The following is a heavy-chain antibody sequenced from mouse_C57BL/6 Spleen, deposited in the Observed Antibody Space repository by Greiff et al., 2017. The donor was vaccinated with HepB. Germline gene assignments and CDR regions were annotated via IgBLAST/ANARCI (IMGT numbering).Heavy chain of an antibody. J-gene: IGHJ2*01. V-gene: IGHV1-69*01. Sequence: QVQLQQPGAELVMPGASVKLSCKASGYTFTSYWMHWVKQRPGQGLEWIGEIDPSDSYTNYNQKFKGKSTLTVDKSSSTAYMQLSSLTSEDSAVYYCARWATVVDYYFDYWGQGTTLTVSS. CDR3: ARWATVVDYYFDY. D-gene: IGHD1-1*01. CDR2: IDPSDSYT. CDR1: GYTFTSYW.